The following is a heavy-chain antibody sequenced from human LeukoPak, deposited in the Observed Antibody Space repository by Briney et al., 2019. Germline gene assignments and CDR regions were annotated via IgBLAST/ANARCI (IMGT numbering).Heavy chain of an antibody. Sequence: PGGSLRLSCGASVFTLHRYGMHWLRQAPGKGLEWVAVISYAGSNKYYVDSVKGRFTISRDNSKNTLYLQMNSLRAEDTAVYYCAKDSLRWPYFYYGKDYWGQGTTVTVSS. CDR3: AKDSLRWPYFYYGKDY. CDR1: VFTLHRYG. V-gene: IGHV3-30*18. CDR2: ISYAGSNK. J-gene: IGHJ6*02. D-gene: IGHD4-23*01.